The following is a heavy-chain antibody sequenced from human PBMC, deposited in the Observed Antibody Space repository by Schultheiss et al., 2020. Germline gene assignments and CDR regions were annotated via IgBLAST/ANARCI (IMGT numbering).Heavy chain of an antibody. J-gene: IGHJ5*02. Sequence: GGSLRLSCAASGFSFSDYYMSWIRQAPGKGLEWVSSISGGSTYYADSRKRRFTISRDNSKDTLHLQMNSLRAEDTALYYRAKGNTGYSSRSPIWLEPWGQGTLVTVSS. CDR3: AKGNTGYSSRSPIWLEP. CDR1: GFSFSDYY. D-gene: IGHD6-13*01. V-gene: IGHV3-38-3*01. CDR2: ISGGST.